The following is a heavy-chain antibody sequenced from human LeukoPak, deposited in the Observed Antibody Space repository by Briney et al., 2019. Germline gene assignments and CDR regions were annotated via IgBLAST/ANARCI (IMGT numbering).Heavy chain of an antibody. D-gene: IGHD3-22*01. J-gene: IGHJ4*02. Sequence: GGSLRLSCAASGFTFSSYEMNWVRQAPGKGLEWVSYISSSSSTMYYADSVKGRFTISRDNSKNTLYLQMNSLRAEDTAVYYCAKDRGYYYDSSGYYGGDPLDYWGQGTLVTVSS. V-gene: IGHV3-48*03. CDR1: GFTFSSYE. CDR3: AKDRGYYYDSSGYYGGDPLDY. CDR2: ISSSSSTM.